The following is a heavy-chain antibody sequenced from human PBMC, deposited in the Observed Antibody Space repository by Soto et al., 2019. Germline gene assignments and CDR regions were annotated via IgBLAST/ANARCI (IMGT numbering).Heavy chain of an antibody. CDR3: ATSSTLNYDFWSGYGTPDY. V-gene: IGHV1-46*01. D-gene: IGHD3-3*01. Sequence: GPSVKVSCTASGYTFTSYYMHWVRQAPGQGLEWMGIINPSGGSTSYAQKFQGRVTMTRDTSTSTVYMELSSLRSEDTAVYYCATSSTLNYDFWSGYGTPDYWGQGTLVTVSS. J-gene: IGHJ4*02. CDR2: INPSGGST. CDR1: GYTFTSYY.